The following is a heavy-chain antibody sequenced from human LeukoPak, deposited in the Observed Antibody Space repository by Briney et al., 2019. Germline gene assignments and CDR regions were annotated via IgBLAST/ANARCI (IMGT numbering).Heavy chain of an antibody. V-gene: IGHV1-2*02. Sequence: ASVKVSCKASGYTFTGYYMHWVRQAPGQGLEWMGWINPNSGGTNYAQKFQGRVTMTRDTSISTAYMELSRLRSDDTAVYYCARDLRRGYDYLCWFDPWGQGTLVTVSS. CDR1: GYTFTGYY. CDR2: INPNSGGT. CDR3: ARDLRRGYDYLCWFDP. D-gene: IGHD5-12*01. J-gene: IGHJ5*02.